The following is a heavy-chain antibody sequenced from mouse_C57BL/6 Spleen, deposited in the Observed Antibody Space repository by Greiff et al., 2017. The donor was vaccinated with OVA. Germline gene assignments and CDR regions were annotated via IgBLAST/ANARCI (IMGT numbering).Heavy chain of an antibody. Sequence: QVQLQQSGAELVRPGTSVKLSCKASGYAFTNYLIEWVKQRPGQGLEWIGVINPGSGGTNYNEKFKGKATLTADKSSSTAYMQLSSLTSEDSAVYFCARIHYGYNGFAKDDWGKGTSVTASS. J-gene: IGHJ4*01. CDR3: ARIHYGYNGFAKDD. CDR2: INPGSGGT. V-gene: IGHV1-54*01. D-gene: IGHD2-2*01. CDR1: GYAFTNYL.